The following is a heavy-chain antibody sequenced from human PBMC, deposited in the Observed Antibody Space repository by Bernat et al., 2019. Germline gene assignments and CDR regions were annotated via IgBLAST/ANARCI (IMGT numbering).Heavy chain of an antibody. V-gene: IGHV1-69*01. J-gene: IGHJ5*02. CDR2: SIPIFGTA. CDR1: GGTFSSYA. Sequence: QVQLVQSGAEVKKPGSSVKVSCKASGGTFSSYAISWVRQAPGQGLEWMGGSIPIFGTANYAQKCQGRVTITADESTSTAYMELSSLRSEDTAVYYCARLGPIYYDSSGYKFDPWGQGTLVTVSS. D-gene: IGHD3-22*01. CDR3: ARLGPIYYDSSGYKFDP.